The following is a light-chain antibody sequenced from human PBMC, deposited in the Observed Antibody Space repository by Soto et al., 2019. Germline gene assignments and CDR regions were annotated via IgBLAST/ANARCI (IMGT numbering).Light chain of an antibody. J-gene: IGKJ1*01. V-gene: IGKV3-20*01. CDR2: GPS. CDR1: QSVSSSY. CDR3: QQYGSSSPGT. Sequence: EIVLTQSPGTLSLSPGERATLSCRASQSVSSSYLAWYQQKPGQAPRLLIYGPSSRATGITDRFSGSGSGTDFTLTISRLEPEDFAVYYCQQYGSSSPGTFGHGTKVEIK.